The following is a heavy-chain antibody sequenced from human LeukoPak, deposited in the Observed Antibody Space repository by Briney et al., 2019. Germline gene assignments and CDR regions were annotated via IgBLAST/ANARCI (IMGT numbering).Heavy chain of an antibody. Sequence: GGSLRLSCAASGFTFSSYWMSWVRQAPGKGLEWVANIKQDGSEKYYVDSVKGRFTISRDNAKNSLYLQMNSLRAEDTAVYYCAREMSCSGGSCYGGGYYFDYWGQGTLVTVSS. J-gene: IGHJ4*02. D-gene: IGHD2-15*01. CDR2: IKQDGSEK. CDR3: AREMSCSGGSCYGGGYYFDY. V-gene: IGHV3-7*01. CDR1: GFTFSSYW.